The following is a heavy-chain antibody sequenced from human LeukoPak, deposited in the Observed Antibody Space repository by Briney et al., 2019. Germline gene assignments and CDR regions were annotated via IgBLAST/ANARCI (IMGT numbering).Heavy chain of an antibody. D-gene: IGHD2-15*01. CDR2: INHSGST. CDR1: GGSFSGYY. CDR3: ARWRGYCSGGSCPPDYYYYYGMDV. Sequence: SETLSLTCAAYGGSFSGYYWSWIRQPPGKGLEWIGEINHSGSTNYNPSLKSRVTISVDTSKNQFSLKLSSVTAADTAVYYCARWRGYCSGGSCPPDYYYYYGMDVWGQGTTVTVSS. V-gene: IGHV4-34*01. J-gene: IGHJ6*02.